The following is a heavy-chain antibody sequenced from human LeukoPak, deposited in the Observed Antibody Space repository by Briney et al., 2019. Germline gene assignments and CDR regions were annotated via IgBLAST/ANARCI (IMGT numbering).Heavy chain of an antibody. J-gene: IGHJ4*02. D-gene: IGHD3-10*01. Sequence: ASVKVSCKASGYTLTSYGISWVRQAPGQGLEWMGWISAYNGNTNYAQKLQGRVTMTTDTSTSTAYMELRSLRSDDTAVYYCARDLVGVRGVIRNDYWGQGTLVTVSS. CDR1: GYTLTSYG. V-gene: IGHV1-18*01. CDR2: ISAYNGNT. CDR3: ARDLVGVRGVIRNDY.